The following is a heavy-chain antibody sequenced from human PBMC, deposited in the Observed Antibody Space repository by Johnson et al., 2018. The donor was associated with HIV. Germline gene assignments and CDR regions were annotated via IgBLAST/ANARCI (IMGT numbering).Heavy chain of an antibody. CDR3: ARDQAGTTDDAFDI. CDR1: GFTVSINY. J-gene: IGHJ3*02. V-gene: IGHV3-66*02. CDR2: IYSGGYT. Sequence: MQLVESGGGVVQPGGSLRLSCAASGFTVSINYMSWVRQAPGKGLEWVSVIYSGGYTYYADSVKGRFTISRDNSKTTLYLQMNSLRAEDPAVYYCARDQAGTTDDAFDIWGQGTMVTVSS. D-gene: IGHD1-7*01.